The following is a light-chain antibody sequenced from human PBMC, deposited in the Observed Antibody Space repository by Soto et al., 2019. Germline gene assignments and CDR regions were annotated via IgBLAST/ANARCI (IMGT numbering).Light chain of an antibody. Sequence: EIVLTQSPGTLSLSPGERATLSCRASQSVSSKYLAWYQQKPGQAPRVLIHGTSIRSSGVPERFSGGGSGTDFTLALTRLEPEDVAVYYCQEYGSSLFTFGPGTKLDFK. CDR3: QEYGSSLFT. V-gene: IGKV3-20*01. CDR2: GTS. J-gene: IGKJ3*01. CDR1: QSVSSKY.